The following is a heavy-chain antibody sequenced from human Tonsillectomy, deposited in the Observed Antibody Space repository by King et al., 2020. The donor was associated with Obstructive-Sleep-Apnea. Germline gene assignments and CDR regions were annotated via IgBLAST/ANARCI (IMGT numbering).Heavy chain of an antibody. J-gene: IGHJ4*02. Sequence: VQLVESGAEVKKPGASVKVSCKASGYTFTGYYMHWVRQAPGQGLEWMGWIDPYSGDTNYAQKFQDWVTMTRDTSISTAYMVVSRLTSDDTAVYYCARNSGYDYAVDYWGQGTLVTVSS. CDR1: GYTFTGYY. CDR3: ARNSGYDYAVDY. D-gene: IGHD5-12*01. CDR2: IDPYSGDT. V-gene: IGHV1-2*04.